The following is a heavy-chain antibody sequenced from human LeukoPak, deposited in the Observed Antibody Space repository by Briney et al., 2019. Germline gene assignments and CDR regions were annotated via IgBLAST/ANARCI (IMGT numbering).Heavy chain of an antibody. Sequence: GGSLRLSCAASGFTFSSYAMSWVRQAPGKGLEWVSVIYSGGSTYYADSVKGRFTISRDNSKNTLYLQMNSLRAEDTAVYYCAREFNSNSGPWGQGTLVTVSS. V-gene: IGHV3-53*01. CDR2: IYSGGST. CDR1: GFTFSSYA. D-gene: IGHD1-1*01. J-gene: IGHJ5*02. CDR3: AREFNSNSGP.